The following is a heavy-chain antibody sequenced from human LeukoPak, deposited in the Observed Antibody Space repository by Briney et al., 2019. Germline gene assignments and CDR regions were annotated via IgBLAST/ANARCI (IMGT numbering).Heavy chain of an antibody. CDR3: AREGSDSGFDY. Sequence: PSGTLSLTCAVSGYSISNSNWWGWIRQPPGKGLEWIGCISYSGNTYYNPSLKSRVTMSVDTSKNQFSLKLSSVTAADTAVYYCAREGSDSGFDYWGQGTLVTVSS. D-gene: IGHD1-26*01. V-gene: IGHV4-28*03. CDR1: GYSISNSNW. CDR2: ISYSGNT. J-gene: IGHJ4*02.